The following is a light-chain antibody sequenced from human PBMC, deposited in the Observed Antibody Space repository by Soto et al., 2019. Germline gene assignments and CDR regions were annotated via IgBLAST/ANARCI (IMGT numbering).Light chain of an antibody. CDR1: QRISSW. J-gene: IGKJ4*01. V-gene: IGKV1-5*01. Sequence: DIQMTQSPSTLSASVGDRVAFPCRASQRISSWLAWYQQKPGKAPQLLIYDASSLESGVPSRFSGSGSGTEFTLTISSLQPDDFATYYCQQYNSYPLTFGGGTKVDIK. CDR2: DAS. CDR3: QQYNSYPLT.